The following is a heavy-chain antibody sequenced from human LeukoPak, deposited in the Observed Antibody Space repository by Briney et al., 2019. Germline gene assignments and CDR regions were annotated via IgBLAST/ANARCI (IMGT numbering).Heavy chain of an antibody. J-gene: IGHJ3*02. Sequence: SETLSLTCTVSGVSITNDYWNWARQPPGKGPEWIGYIHYTGSTSYNPSLKSRVTISVDTSKSHFSLKLSSVTAADTAVYYCARQNTFTIWGQGTVVTVSS. CDR2: IHYTGST. CDR3: ARQNTFTI. V-gene: IGHV4-59*08. D-gene: IGHD2/OR15-2a*01. CDR1: GVSITNDY.